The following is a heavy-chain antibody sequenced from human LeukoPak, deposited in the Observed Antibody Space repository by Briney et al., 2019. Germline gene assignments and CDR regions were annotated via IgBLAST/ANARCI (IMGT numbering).Heavy chain of an antibody. V-gene: IGHV3-23*01. Sequence: GGSLRLSCAASGFTFSSYAMSWVRQAPGKGLEWVSAISGSGGTTYYANSVKGRFTFSRDNSKNTLYLQMNSLRAEDTAIYYCARMIRDYGDSNWFDHWGQGTLVTVSS. CDR1: GFTFSSYA. D-gene: IGHD4-17*01. J-gene: IGHJ5*02. CDR3: ARMIRDYGDSNWFDH. CDR2: ISGSGGTT.